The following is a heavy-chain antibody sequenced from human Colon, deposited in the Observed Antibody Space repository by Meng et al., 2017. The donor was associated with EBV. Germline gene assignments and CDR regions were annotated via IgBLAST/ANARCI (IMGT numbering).Heavy chain of an antibody. CDR3: APRKDYGAP. CDR2: ISGSGGST. Sequence: GRVLGSGGGLVEPGGSLRLSCGASGFTFSSYAMSWVRQAPGKGLGWVSSISGSGGSTYYSDSVKGRFTISRDNSKNTLYLQMNSLRAEDTAVYYCAPRKDYGAPWGQGTLVTVSS. J-gene: IGHJ5*02. V-gene: IGHV3-23*01. D-gene: IGHD4-17*01. CDR1: GFTFSSYA.